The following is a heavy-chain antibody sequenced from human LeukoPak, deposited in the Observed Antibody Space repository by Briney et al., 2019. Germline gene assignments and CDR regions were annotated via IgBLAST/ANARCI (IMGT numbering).Heavy chain of an antibody. Sequence: GGSLRLSCAVSGFTFGSYTMNWVGQAPGKGLEWVSHISSTSTTYYADSVKGRFTTSRDNAKNLLYLQMNSLRDEDTAVYYCAAAGDYSGQGTLVTVSS. J-gene: IGHJ4*02. D-gene: IGHD3-10*01. CDR2: ISSTSTT. V-gene: IGHV3-48*02. CDR3: AAAGDY. CDR1: GFTFGSYT.